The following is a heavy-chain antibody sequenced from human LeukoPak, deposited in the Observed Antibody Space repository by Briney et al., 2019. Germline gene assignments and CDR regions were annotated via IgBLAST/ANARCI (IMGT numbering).Heavy chain of an antibody. CDR1: GYTLTDHH. D-gene: IGHD5-24*01. CDR3: ARDPVDGYSHYDF. J-gene: IGHJ4*02. Sequence: ASVKVSCKASGYTLTDHHLIWVRQAPGQGLEWMGWIRPNSDGIEYAQEFQGRVTVTRDTSISTAYMELTSLTSDDTAIYYCARDPVDGYSHYDFWGQGTLVTVSS. CDR2: IRPNSDGI. V-gene: IGHV1-2*02.